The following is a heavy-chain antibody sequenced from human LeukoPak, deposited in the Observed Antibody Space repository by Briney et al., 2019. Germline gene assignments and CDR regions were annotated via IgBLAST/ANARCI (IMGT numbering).Heavy chain of an antibody. CDR2: IIPILRSA. CDR1: GVTFSNSS. Sequence: SVKVSCKTSGVTFSNSSITWVRQAPGQGLEWLGGIIPILRSASYAQKFRGRLRMTSDESTTTAYMELSSLSSDDTAMYFCARARTSIRFTDSFDIWSQGTLVTVSS. J-gene: IGHJ3*02. V-gene: IGHV1-69*16. CDR3: ARARTSIRFTDSFDI. D-gene: IGHD2-21*01.